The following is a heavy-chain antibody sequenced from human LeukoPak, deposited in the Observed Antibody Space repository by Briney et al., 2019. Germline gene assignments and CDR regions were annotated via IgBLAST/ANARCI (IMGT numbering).Heavy chain of an antibody. CDR2: INWNGGST. Sequence: GGSLRLSCAASGFTFDDYGMSWVRHAPGKGLEWVSGINWNGGSTGYADSVKGRFTISRDNAKNSLYLQMNSLRAEDTAVYYCAELGITMIGGVWGKGTTVTSPQ. V-gene: IGHV3-20*04. J-gene: IGHJ6*04. CDR1: GFTFDDYG. D-gene: IGHD3-10*02. CDR3: AELGITMIGGV.